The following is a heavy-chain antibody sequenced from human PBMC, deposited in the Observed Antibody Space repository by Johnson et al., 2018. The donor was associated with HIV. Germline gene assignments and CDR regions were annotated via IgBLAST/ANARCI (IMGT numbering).Heavy chain of an antibody. CDR1: EFTFSTYW. V-gene: IGHV3-7*01. CDR2: IKQDGSEN. J-gene: IGHJ3*02. Sequence: VQLVESGGGSVQPGGSLSLSCAASEFTFSTYWMTWVRQAPGKGLEWVANIKQDGSENYYVDSVKGRFTISRDNAQNSLYLQMNSLRVEDTAVYYCARDKGPDSAMVGDAFDIWGQGTMVTVSS. D-gene: IGHD5-18*01. CDR3: ARDKGPDSAMVGDAFDI.